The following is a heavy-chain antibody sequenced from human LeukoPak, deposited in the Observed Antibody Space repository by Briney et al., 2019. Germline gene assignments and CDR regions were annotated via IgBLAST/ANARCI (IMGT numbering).Heavy chain of an antibody. D-gene: IGHD5-12*01. CDR3: ARDQRRYSGYDGIDY. CDR2: IKQDGSEK. J-gene: IGHJ4*02. Sequence: GGSLRLSCAASGFTLSSYWMSWVRQAPGKGLEWVADIKQDGSEKFYVDSVEGRFTISRDNAKNSLYLQMNSLRAEDTAVYYCARDQRRYSGYDGIDYWGQGTLVTVSS. CDR1: GFTLSSYW. V-gene: IGHV3-7*01.